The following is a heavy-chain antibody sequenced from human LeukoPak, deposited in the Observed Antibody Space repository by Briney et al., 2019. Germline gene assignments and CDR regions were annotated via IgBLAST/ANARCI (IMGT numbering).Heavy chain of an antibody. D-gene: IGHD2-2*02. Sequence: GGSLRLSCAAPGFTFSDYYMSWIRQAPGKELEWVSYISSSGSTIYYADSVKGRFTISRDNAKNSLYLQMNSLRAEDTAVYYCARDLRDCSSISCYTGLVGYYYYYMDVWGKGTTVTVSS. CDR1: GFTFSDYY. CDR2: ISSSGSTI. V-gene: IGHV3-11*01. J-gene: IGHJ6*03. CDR3: ARDLRDCSSISCYTGLVGYYYYYMDV.